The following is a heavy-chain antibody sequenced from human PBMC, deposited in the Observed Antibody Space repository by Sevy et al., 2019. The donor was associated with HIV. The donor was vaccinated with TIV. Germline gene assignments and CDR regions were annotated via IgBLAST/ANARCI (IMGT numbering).Heavy chain of an antibody. CDR2: IIPIFGRA. V-gene: IGHV1-69*13. J-gene: IGHJ6*03. Sequence: ASVKVSCKASGGTFSSYAISWVRQAPGQGLEWMGGIIPIFGRANYAQKFQGRVTITADESTSTAYMELSSLRSEDTAVYYCARAGDYSKHYYYYYMDVWGKGTTVTVSS. CDR3: ARAGDYSKHYYYYYMDV. CDR1: GGTFSSYA. D-gene: IGHD4-4*01.